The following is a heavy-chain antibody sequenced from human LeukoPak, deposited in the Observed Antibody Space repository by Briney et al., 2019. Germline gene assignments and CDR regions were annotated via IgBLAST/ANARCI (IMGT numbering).Heavy chain of an antibody. Sequence: SETLSLTCTVSGGSISRYYWSWIRQLPGKGLEWIGYVYNSGSTNYNSSLKSRVTISVDTSKNQFSLKVNSVTAADTAVYHCARDFDGGFWLDPWGQGTLVIVSS. V-gene: IGHV4-59*01. J-gene: IGHJ5*02. CDR1: GGSISRYY. CDR2: VYNSGST. D-gene: IGHD3-16*01. CDR3: ARDFDGGFWLDP.